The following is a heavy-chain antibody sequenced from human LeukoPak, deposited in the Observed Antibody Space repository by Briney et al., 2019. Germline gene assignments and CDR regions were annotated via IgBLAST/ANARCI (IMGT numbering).Heavy chain of an antibody. V-gene: IGHV3-15*01. Sequence: GGSLRLSCAASGFTFSNAWMSWVRQAPGKGLEWVGRIKSKTDGGTTDYAAPVKGRFTISRDDSKNTLYLQMNSLKTEGTAVYYCTTDFWRCYYKEAFDIWGQGTMVTVSS. CDR2: IKSKTDGGTT. J-gene: IGHJ3*02. D-gene: IGHD3-3*01. CDR1: GFTFSNAW. CDR3: TTDFWRCYYKEAFDI.